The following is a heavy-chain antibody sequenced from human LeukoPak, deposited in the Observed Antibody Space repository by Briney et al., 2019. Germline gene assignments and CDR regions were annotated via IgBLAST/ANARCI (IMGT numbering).Heavy chain of an antibody. V-gene: IGHV3-30*04. D-gene: IGHD3-10*01. J-gene: IGHJ3*01. CDR1: GFTFNYNA. Sequence: GGSLRPSCAASGFTFNYNAMHWVRQVPGKGLDWVAFISSDATNKHYADSVKGRFTISRDESKNTLDLQMNSLRAEDTAVYYCARDRASDYNSDGFDLWGQGTLVTVSS. CDR2: ISSDATNK. CDR3: ARDRASDYNSDGFDL.